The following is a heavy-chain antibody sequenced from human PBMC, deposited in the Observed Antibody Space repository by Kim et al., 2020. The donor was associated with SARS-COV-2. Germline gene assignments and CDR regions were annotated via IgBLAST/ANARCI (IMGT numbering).Heavy chain of an antibody. CDR2: IGTAGDT. J-gene: IGHJ5*02. V-gene: IGHV3-13*01. Sequence: GGSLRLSCAASGFTFSSYDMHWVRQATGKGLEWVSAIGTAGDTYYPGSVKGRFTISRENAKNSLYLQMNSLRAGDTAVYYCARGRWDYDFWSGYKGGGYWVEPWGQGTRVNVPS. D-gene: IGHD3-3*01. CDR3: ARGRWDYDFWSGYKGGGYWVEP. CDR1: GFTFSSYD.